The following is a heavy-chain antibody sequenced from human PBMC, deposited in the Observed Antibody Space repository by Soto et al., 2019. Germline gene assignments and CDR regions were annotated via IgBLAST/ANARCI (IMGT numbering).Heavy chain of an antibody. CDR1: GLTFIARS. CDR3: ARAQGRGITVFGALLGYGLDV. Sequence: GAPVEVCCEDCGLTFIARSLYSVRQATGQGLEWMGWINLNSGDTKYTQKFQGRVTMTRDTSISTAYMELSSLRSDDTATFYCARAQGRGITVFGALLGYGLDVWGQGTTVTVSS. V-gene: IGHV1-2*02. CDR2: INLNSGDT. D-gene: IGHD3-3*01. J-gene: IGHJ6*02.